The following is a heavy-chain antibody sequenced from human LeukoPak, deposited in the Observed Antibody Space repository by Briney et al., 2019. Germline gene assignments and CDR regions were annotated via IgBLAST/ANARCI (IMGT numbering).Heavy chain of an antibody. V-gene: IGHV3-30*12. CDR3: ARASGPIKKNRFDQ. CDR2: IFSDGIRK. Sequence: PGMSLSLSCATSGYPFSTYGMEWVRQAPGKGLEWVAIIFSDGIRKYYADSVEGRFTISRDISRSTVYLEMSSLRAEDTAVYYCARASGPIKKNRFDQWGQGTLVTVSS. D-gene: IGHD1-26*01. J-gene: IGHJ4*02. CDR1: GYPFSTYG.